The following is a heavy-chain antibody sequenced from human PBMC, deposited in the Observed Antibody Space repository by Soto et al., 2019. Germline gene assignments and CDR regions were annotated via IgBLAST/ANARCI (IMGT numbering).Heavy chain of an antibody. CDR2: IDTDGGGT. J-gene: IGHJ5*02. V-gene: IGHV3-74*01. CDR1: GFTLGSHR. Sequence: DVQLVESGGGLVQPGGSLRVSCAASGFTLGSHRIHWVRQPPGKGLEWVSRIDTDGGGTSYAASVKGRFTTSTDNAKNTVYLQMNGLRAEDTAVYYCATVFDLWGQGTLVTVSS. CDR3: ATVFDL.